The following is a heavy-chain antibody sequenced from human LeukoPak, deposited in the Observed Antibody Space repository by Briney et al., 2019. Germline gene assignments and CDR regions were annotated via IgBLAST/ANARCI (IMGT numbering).Heavy chain of an antibody. J-gene: IGHJ4*02. Sequence: GASVKVSCKASGGTFSSYAISWVRQAPGQGLEWMGGIIPLFGTANYAQKFQGRVTITADESTSTAYMELSSLRSEDTAVYYCARGSPSSSWYESPPYDLDYWGQGTLVTVSS. CDR3: ARGSPSSSWYESPPYDLDY. V-gene: IGHV1-69*13. CDR2: IIPLFGTA. CDR1: GGTFSSYA. D-gene: IGHD6-13*01.